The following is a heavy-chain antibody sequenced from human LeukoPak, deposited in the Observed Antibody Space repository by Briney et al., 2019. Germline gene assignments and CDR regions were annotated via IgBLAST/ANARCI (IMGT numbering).Heavy chain of an antibody. CDR3: VRDGVGAPPFDY. Sequence: GGSLRLSCAASGFTFSSYAMHWVRQAPGKGLEWVAVISYDGSNQYYADSVKGRFTISRDNSKNTLYLQMNSLRAEDTAVYYCVRDGVGAPPFDYWGQGVLVTVSS. CDR1: GFTFSSYA. V-gene: IGHV3-30-3*01. J-gene: IGHJ4*02. D-gene: IGHD1-26*01. CDR2: ISYDGSNQ.